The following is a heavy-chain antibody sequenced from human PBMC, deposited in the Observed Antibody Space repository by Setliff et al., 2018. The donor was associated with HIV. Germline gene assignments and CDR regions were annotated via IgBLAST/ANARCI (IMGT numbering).Heavy chain of an antibody. CDR1: GYSFSDYW. J-gene: IGHJ5*02. CDR2: IYPIDSET. Sequence: GESLKISCKGSGYSFSDYWIAWVRQMPGKGLEWMGIIYPIDSETKYSPSFQGQVTISVDRSISTAYLQWNNLKASDSAIYYCARHPPRGYPKNWFDPWGQGTLGTVSS. D-gene: IGHD3-16*02. CDR3: ARHPPRGYPKNWFDP. V-gene: IGHV5-51*01.